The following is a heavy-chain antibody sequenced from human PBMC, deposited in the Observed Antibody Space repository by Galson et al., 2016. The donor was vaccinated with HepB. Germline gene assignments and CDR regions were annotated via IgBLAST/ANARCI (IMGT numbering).Heavy chain of an antibody. CDR1: GFTFSRYG. D-gene: IGHD2/OR15-2a*01. CDR2: IWFDGITK. J-gene: IGHJ4*02. Sequence: SLRLSCAASGFTFSRYGTHWVRQAPGKGLEWLAVIWFDGITKYYADSVKGRFTISRDGSQTTVYLQMSSLRAEDTAVYYCARNFYGSTSPDYWGQGILVTVSS. V-gene: IGHV3-33*01. CDR3: ARNFYGSTSPDY.